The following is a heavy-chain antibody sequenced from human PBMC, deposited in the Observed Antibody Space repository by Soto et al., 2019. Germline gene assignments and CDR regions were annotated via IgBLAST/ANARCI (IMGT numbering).Heavy chain of an antibody. CDR1: GGSISSYY. J-gene: IGHJ4*02. CDR3: ARRYGYDFDY. CDR2: IYYSGST. D-gene: IGHD1-1*01. Sequence: SETLSLTCTVSGGSISSYYWSWIRQPPGKGLEWIGYIYYSGSTNYNPSLKSRVTISVDTSKNQLSLKLSSVTAADTAVYYCARRYGYDFDYWGQGTLVTVSS. V-gene: IGHV4-59*08.